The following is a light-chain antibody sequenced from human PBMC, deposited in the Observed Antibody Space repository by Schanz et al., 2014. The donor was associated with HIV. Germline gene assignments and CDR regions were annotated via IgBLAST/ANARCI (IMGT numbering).Light chain of an antibody. CDR1: QGIGND. V-gene: IGKV1-17*01. J-gene: IGKJ5*01. CDR3: LQHNAYPLT. CDR2: AAS. Sequence: DIQMTQSPSSLSASVGDRVTITCRASQGIGNDLGWYQQRPGKAPKRLIYAASTLQSGVPSRFVGGGSGTEFTLAIRGLQPEDFATYYCLQHNAYPLTFGQGTRLDI.